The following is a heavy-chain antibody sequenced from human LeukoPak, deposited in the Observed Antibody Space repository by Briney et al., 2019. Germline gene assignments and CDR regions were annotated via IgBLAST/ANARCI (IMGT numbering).Heavy chain of an antibody. CDR1: GGSISSYY. V-gene: IGHV4-59*01. Sequence: SETLSLTCTVFGGSISSYYWSWIRQPPGKGLEWIGYIYYSGSTNYNPSLKSRVTISVDTSKNQFSLKLSSVTAADTAVYYCAKDYRGAFDYWGQGTLVTVSS. CDR3: AKDYRGAFDY. J-gene: IGHJ4*02. CDR2: IYYSGST. D-gene: IGHD4-11*01.